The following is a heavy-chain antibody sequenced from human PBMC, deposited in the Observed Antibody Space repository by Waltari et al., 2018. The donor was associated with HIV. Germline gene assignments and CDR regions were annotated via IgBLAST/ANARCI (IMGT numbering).Heavy chain of an antibody. J-gene: IGHJ4*02. V-gene: IGHV4-59*01. CDR1: GGSISSYY. Sequence: QVQLQESGPGLVKPSETLSLTCTVSGGSISSYYWSWIRQPPGKGLEWIGYIYYSGSTTYNPSLKSRVTISVDTSKNQFSLKLSSVTAADTAVYYCARVSSSWSQPKDWGQGTLVTVSS. CDR2: IYYSGST. CDR3: ARVSSSWSQPKD. D-gene: IGHD6-13*01.